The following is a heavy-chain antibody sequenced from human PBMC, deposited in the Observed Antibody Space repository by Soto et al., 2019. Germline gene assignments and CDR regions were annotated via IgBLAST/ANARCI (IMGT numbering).Heavy chain of an antibody. V-gene: IGHV3-23*01. Sequence: EVPLLESGGGLVQPGGSLRLSCAASGFTFSSYAMSWVRQAPGKGLEWVSAISGSGGSTYYADSVKGRFTISRDNSKNTLYLQMNSLRAEDTAVYYCAKFSYGSGSYLDYWGQGTLVTVSS. CDR2: ISGSGGST. CDR3: AKFSYGSGSYLDY. D-gene: IGHD3-10*01. CDR1: GFTFSSYA. J-gene: IGHJ4*02.